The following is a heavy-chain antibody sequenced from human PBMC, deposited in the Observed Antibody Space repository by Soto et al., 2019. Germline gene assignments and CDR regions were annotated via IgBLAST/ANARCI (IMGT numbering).Heavy chain of an antibody. Sequence: PSETLSLTCTVSGGSISSSSYYWGWTRQPPGKGLEWIGSIYYSGSTYYNPSLKSRVTISVDTSKNQFSLKLSSVTAADTAVYYCARHESYGRRGIDYWGQGTLVTVSS. V-gene: IGHV4-39*01. CDR1: GGSISSSSYY. J-gene: IGHJ4*02. D-gene: IGHD5-18*01. CDR2: IYYSGST. CDR3: ARHESYGRRGIDY.